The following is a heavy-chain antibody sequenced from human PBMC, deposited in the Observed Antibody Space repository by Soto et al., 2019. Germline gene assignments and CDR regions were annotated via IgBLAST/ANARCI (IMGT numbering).Heavy chain of an antibody. CDR3: ARAPSWYIFDY. CDR2: INAGNGNT. CDR1: GYIFTNYA. V-gene: IGHV1-3*01. D-gene: IGHD6-13*01. J-gene: IGHJ4*02. Sequence: ASVKVSCKASGYIFTNYAIHWVRQAPGQRLEWMGWINAGNGNTKYSQKFQGRVTVTRDTSASKAYMELSSLRSEDTAVYYCARAPSWYIFDYWGQGTLVTVSS.